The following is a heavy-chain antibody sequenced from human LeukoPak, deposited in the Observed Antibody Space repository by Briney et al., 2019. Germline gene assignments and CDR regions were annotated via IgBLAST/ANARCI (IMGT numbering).Heavy chain of an antibody. CDR1: GYTFTTHA. Sequence: ASVKVSCKASGYTFTTHAMNWVRQAPGQGLEWMGWISTDTGNPTYVQGFTGRFVFSLDTSVSTAYLQISGLKAEDTAVYYCARGTDGNLKYYMDVWGKGTTVTVSS. CDR2: ISTDTGNP. V-gene: IGHV7-4-1*02. J-gene: IGHJ6*03. D-gene: IGHD4-23*01. CDR3: ARGTDGNLKYYMDV.